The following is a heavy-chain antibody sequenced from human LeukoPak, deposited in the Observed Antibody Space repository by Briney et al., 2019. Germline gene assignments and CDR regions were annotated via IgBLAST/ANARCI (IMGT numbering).Heavy chain of an antibody. Sequence: PGGSLRLSCAASGFTFSSYWMSWVRQAPGKGLEWVANIKQDGSEKYYVDSVKGRFTISRDNAKNSLYLQMNSLRAEDTAVYYCAREGITMVRGVFNWYFDLWGRGTLVTVSS. CDR1: GFTFSSYW. CDR3: AREGITMVRGVFNWYFDL. CDR2: IKQDGSEK. D-gene: IGHD3-10*01. J-gene: IGHJ2*01. V-gene: IGHV3-7*01.